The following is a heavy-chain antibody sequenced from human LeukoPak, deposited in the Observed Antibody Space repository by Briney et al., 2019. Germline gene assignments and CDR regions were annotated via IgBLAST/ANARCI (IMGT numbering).Heavy chain of an antibody. Sequence: ASVKVSCKASGYTFTSYDINWVRQATGQGLEWMGWMNPNSGNTGYAQKFQGRVTITRNTPISTAYMELSSLRSEDTAVCYCASDLGAEGAFDIWGQGTMVTVSS. CDR3: ASDLGAEGAFDI. D-gene: IGHD3-16*01. J-gene: IGHJ3*02. CDR1: GYTFTSYD. V-gene: IGHV1-8*03. CDR2: MNPNSGNT.